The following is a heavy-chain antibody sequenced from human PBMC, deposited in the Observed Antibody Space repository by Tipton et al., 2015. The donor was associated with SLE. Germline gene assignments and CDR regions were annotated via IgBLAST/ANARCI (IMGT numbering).Heavy chain of an antibody. CDR2: IFYSGST. CDR3: ARSLGAYCYERTVAF. J-gene: IGHJ4*02. CDR1: GGSISSYY. D-gene: IGHD3-22*01. V-gene: IGHV4-59*01. Sequence: LRPSCTVSGGSISSYYWSWIRQSPGKGLEWIGYIFYSGSTNYNPSLKSRVTIPVDTSKNQFSLKLSSVTAADTAVYYCARSLGAYCYERTVAFWGQGTLVTVSS.